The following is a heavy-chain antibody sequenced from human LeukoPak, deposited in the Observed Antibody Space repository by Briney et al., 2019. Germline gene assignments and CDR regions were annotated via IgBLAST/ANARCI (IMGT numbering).Heavy chain of an antibody. D-gene: IGHD3-10*01. V-gene: IGHV4-59*01. Sequence: SETLSLTCTVSGGSISGYYWSWIRQPSGKGLEWIGYIYYSGTTSYNPSLRSRVTISVDTSKNQFSLKLSSVTAADTAVYYCARVYYGSGSYHFDYWGQGTLVTVSS. J-gene: IGHJ4*02. CDR1: GGSISGYY. CDR2: IYYSGTT. CDR3: ARVYYGSGSYHFDY.